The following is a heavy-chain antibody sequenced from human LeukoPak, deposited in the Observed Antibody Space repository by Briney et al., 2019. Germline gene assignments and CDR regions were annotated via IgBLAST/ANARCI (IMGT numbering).Heavy chain of an antibody. CDR1: GFSVRTNF. Sequence: GSLRLSCAVSGFSVRTNFMSWVRQAPGKGLEWVSVIYTGGGTDHADSVKGRFTISRDNSKNTLYLQMNSLRAEDTAVYYCAKRGVIWGQGTMVTVSS. D-gene: IGHD3-10*01. V-gene: IGHV3-53*01. CDR3: AKRGVI. CDR2: IYTGGGT. J-gene: IGHJ3*02.